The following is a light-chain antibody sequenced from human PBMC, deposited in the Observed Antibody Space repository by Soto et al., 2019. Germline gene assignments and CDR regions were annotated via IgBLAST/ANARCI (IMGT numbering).Light chain of an antibody. J-gene: IGKJ1*01. CDR1: QSVIYSANNKNC. V-gene: IGKV4-1*01. CDR2: WAS. CDR3: QQYLGIPRT. Sequence: DIVMTQSPDSLAVSLGERATINCKSSQSVIYSANNKNCLAWYQQKPGQPPKLLIYWASTRESGVPDRFSGSGSVTDFTLTISRLQAEDVAVYYCQQYLGIPRTFGQGTKVEIK.